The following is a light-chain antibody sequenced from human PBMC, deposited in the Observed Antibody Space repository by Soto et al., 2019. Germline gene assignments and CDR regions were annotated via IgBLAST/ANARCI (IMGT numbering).Light chain of an antibody. Sequence: VLTQSPATLSLSPGESATLSWRDSQSVSSYLAWYQQKPGQAPRLLIYDAYNRATGIPARFSGSGSGTDFTLTISSLEPEDFAVYYCQQXSNWPPITFGQGTRLEIK. V-gene: IGKV3-11*01. CDR1: QSVSSY. J-gene: IGKJ5*01. CDR2: DAY. CDR3: QQXSNWPPIT.